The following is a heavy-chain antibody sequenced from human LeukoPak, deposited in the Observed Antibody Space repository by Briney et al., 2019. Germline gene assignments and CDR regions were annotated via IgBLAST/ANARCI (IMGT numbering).Heavy chain of an antibody. CDR3: ASGALRLGSTTYFDY. D-gene: IGHD2/OR15-2a*01. Sequence: GGSLRLSCAASGFTFSTYGMHWVRQAPGKGLEWVAVVWYDGSNKYYADSVKGRFTISRDNSKNTLYLQMNSLRADDTAVYYCASGALRLGSTTYFDYWGQGTLVTVPS. J-gene: IGHJ4*02. V-gene: IGHV3-33*01. CDR2: VWYDGSNK. CDR1: GFTFSTYG.